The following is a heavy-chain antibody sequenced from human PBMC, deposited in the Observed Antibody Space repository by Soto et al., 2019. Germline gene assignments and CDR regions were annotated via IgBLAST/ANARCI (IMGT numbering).Heavy chain of an antibody. CDR1: GFSITNTW. J-gene: IGHJ4*02. D-gene: IGHD3-3*01. CDR3: ISDPDFWGGHTPL. Sequence: EVQLVESGGGMVQPGGSLRLSCAASGFSITNTWMHWVRHAPGTGLEWVGRVKSKADGGTADYAAPVKGRCTVSRYDSQNPQYLQIKRLKMDDTAVNYCISDPDFWGGHTPLWCQETLVTLSS. V-gene: IGHV3-15*07. CDR2: VKSKADGGTA.